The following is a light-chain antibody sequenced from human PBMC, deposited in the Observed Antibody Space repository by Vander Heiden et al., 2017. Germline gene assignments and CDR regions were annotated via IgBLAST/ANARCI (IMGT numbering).Light chain of an antibody. J-gene: IGLJ2*01. V-gene: IGLV2-14*01. Sequence: SALTQPASWSGSHGQSITIACTGTISDVGGYNYASWYQHHPGKAHKLMIDEVSNRPAGVSNRFSGSKSGNTASLTISMHQADDEADYYYSSYTSSSTGVFGGGTKLTVL. CDR2: EVS. CDR1: ISDVGGYNY. CDR3: SSYTSSSTGV.